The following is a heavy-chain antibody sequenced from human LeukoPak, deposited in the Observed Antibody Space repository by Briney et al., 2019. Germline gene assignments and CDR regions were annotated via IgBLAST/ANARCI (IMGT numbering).Heavy chain of an antibody. J-gene: IGHJ4*02. CDR1: GFTFSSYA. V-gene: IGHV3-23*01. CDR3: AKDSDYDSSGFPTY. D-gene: IGHD3-22*01. CDR2: ISGSGGST. Sequence: GGSLRLSCAASGFTFSSYAMSWVRQAPGKGLEWVSAISGSGGSTYYADSVKGRFTISGDNSKNTLYLQMNSLRAEDTAVYYCAKDSDYDSSGFPTYWGQGTLVTVSS.